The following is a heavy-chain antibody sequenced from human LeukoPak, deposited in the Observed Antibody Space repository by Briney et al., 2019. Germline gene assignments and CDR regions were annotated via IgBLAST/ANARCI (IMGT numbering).Heavy chain of an antibody. J-gene: IGHJ4*02. D-gene: IGHD7-27*01. Sequence: GGSLRLSCAASGFTFSSYAISWVRQAPGKGLEWVSGITGVGGDTYYADSVKGRFAISRDNSKNTLYLQMNSLRAEDTAVYYCARKLIGGYTSDDGVQGAQPGVSS. CDR2: ITGVGGDT. CDR3: ARKLIGGYTSDD. CDR1: GFTFSSYA. V-gene: IGHV3-23*01.